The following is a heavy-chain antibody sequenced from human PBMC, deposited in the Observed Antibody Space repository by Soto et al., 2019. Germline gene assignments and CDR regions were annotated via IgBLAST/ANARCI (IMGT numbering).Heavy chain of an antibody. J-gene: IGHJ4*02. CDR3: ASDLGGWPDY. Sequence: QVQLVQSGSEVKKPGASVKVACKASGYTFTSYAIHWVRQAPGQRLEWMGWINAGNGNTKYSQKFQDRVTITRDTSASTASMELSSLRSEDTAVYYCASDLGGWPDYWGQGTLVTVSS. CDR2: INAGNGNT. V-gene: IGHV1-3*01. D-gene: IGHD6-19*01. CDR1: GYTFTSYA.